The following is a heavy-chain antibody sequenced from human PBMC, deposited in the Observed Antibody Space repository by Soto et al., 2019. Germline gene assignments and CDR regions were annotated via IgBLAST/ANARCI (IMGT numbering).Heavy chain of an antibody. CDR3: ARDLDWNYGNFDY. CDR1: GFTFSSHS. D-gene: IGHD1-7*01. V-gene: IGHV3-21*01. Sequence: LRLSCAASGFTFSSHSMNWVRQAPGKGLEWVSSISSSSSYIYYADSVKGRFTISRDNAKNSLYLQMNSLRAEDTAVYYCARDLDWNYGNFDYWGQGTLVTVSS. CDR2: ISSSSSYI. J-gene: IGHJ4*02.